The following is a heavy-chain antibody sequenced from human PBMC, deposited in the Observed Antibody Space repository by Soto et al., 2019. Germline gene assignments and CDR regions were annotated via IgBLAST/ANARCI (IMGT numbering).Heavy chain of an antibody. V-gene: IGHV1-69*13. CDR1: GGTFSSYA. D-gene: IGHD6-19*01. CDR3: ARGGVSAVAGRFPSLVSAFDI. Sequence: SVEVSCKASGGTFSSYAISWVRQAPRQGLEWMGGIIPIFGTANYAQKFQGRVTITADESTSTAYMELSSLRSEDTAVYYCARGGVSAVAGRFPSLVSAFDIWGQGTTVTXS. CDR2: IIPIFGTA. J-gene: IGHJ3*02.